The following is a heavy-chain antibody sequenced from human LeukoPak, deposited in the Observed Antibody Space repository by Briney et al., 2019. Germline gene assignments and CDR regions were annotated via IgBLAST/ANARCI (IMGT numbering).Heavy chain of an antibody. V-gene: IGHV1-2*02. D-gene: IGHD4/OR15-4a*01. J-gene: IGHJ4*02. CDR2: ISLHSGVT. Sequence: ASVKVSCKASGYTSTGYYIHWVRQAPGQGLEWMGWISLHSGVTIYAQNFQGRVTMTRDTSINTAYMELSRLGSDDTAVYYCARPRTIDDYWGKGTLVTVSS. CDR3: ARPRTIDDY. CDR1: GYTSTGYY.